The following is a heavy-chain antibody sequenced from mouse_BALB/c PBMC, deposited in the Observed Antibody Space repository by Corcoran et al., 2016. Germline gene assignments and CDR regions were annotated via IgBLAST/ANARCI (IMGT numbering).Heavy chain of an antibody. J-gene: IGHJ3*01. D-gene: IGHD1-1*01. CDR3: ARSVSYYYGSSYGFAY. Sequence: EVQLQQSGAELVRPGALVKLSCKASGFNIKDYYMHWVKQRPEQGLEWIGWIDPENGNTIYDPKFQGKASITADTSSNTAYLQLSSLTSEDTAVYYCARSVSYYYGSSYGFAYWGQGTLVTVSA. V-gene: IGHV14-1*02. CDR1: GFNIKDYY. CDR2: IDPENGNT.